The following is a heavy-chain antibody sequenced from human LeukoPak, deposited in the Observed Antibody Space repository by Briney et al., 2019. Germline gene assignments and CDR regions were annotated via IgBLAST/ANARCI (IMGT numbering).Heavy chain of an antibody. D-gene: IGHD3-22*01. CDR2: VHHSGST. CDR1: GGSITSLY. Sequence: PSAALSRTCTVSGGSITSLYWSWLRQSPGKGLEWIGYVHHSGSTNYNPSLKSRVTISIDTSKNQFSLKLSPVTAADTAVYYCARGYYDNSGYSNPFDYWGQGTLVTVSS. J-gene: IGHJ4*02. V-gene: IGHV4-59*11. CDR3: ARGYYDNSGYSNPFDY.